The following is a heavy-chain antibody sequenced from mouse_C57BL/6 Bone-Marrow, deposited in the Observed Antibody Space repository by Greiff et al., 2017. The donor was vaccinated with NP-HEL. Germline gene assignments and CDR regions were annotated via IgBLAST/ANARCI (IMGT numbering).Heavy chain of an antibody. D-gene: IGHD1-1*01. J-gene: IGHJ3*01. CDR3: ARGDYYGSSYGGWFAY. V-gene: IGHV1-52*01. CDR1: GYTFTSYW. Sequence: QVQLQQPGAELVRPGSSVKLSCKASGYTFTSYWMHWVKQRPIQGLEWIGNIDPSDSETHYNQKFKDKATLTVDKSSSTAYMQLSSLTSEDSAVYYCARGDYYGSSYGGWFAYWGQGTLVTVSA. CDR2: IDPSDSET.